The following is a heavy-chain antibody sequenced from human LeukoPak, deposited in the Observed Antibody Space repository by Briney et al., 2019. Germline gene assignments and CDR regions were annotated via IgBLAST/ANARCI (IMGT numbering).Heavy chain of an antibody. V-gene: IGHV4-59*08. CDR1: GGSISNYY. CDR2: IYYSGTA. D-gene: IGHD6-13*01. CDR3: ARHGGYSSPYLH. Sequence: ASETLSLTYTVCGGSISNYYWSWIRQPPGKGLECMGYIYYSGTANYNPSLKSRVTVSVDTSKNQSSLKLSSVTAADTAVYYCARHGGYSSPYLHWGQGTLVTVSS. J-gene: IGHJ1*01.